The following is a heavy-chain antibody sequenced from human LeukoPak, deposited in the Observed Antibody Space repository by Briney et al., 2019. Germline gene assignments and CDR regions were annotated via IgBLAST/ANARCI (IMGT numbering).Heavy chain of an antibody. CDR3: VRFALTSSLDH. J-gene: IGHJ5*02. Sequence: GESLKISFKISGYHLTNNWIGWVRPVPGKGLEWMGLIYPGYSDAKYSPSFQGQVTFSVDASISTAYLQLSGLRASDTAIYYCVRFALTSSLDHWGQGTLVTVSS. V-gene: IGHV5-51*01. D-gene: IGHD6-13*01. CDR1: GYHLTNNW. CDR2: IYPGYSDA.